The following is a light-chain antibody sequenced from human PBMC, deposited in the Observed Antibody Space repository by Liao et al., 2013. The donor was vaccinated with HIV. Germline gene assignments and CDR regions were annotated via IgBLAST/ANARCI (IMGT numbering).Light chain of an antibody. CDR1: NIGSKS. CDR2: YDN. J-gene: IGLJ2*01. CDR3: QAWDSSTVV. V-gene: IGLV3-21*01. Sequence: SYDLTQPPSVSVAPGKTARITCGGNNIGSKSVHWYQQKPGQAPVVVIYYDNDRPSGIPERFSGSNSGNTATLTISGTQAMDEADYYCQAWDSSTVVFGGGTKLTVL.